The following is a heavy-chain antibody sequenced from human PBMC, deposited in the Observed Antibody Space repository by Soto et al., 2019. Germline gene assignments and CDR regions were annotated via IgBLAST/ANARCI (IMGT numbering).Heavy chain of an antibody. CDR1: GFSFSDYD. Sequence: QVQLVESGGGLVKPGGSLRLSCAATGFSFSDYDMTWIRQAPGQGVEWLSYISRTDSSKYYAGSVKGRFTISVDSAKRSVYLQMNSLRADDTAVYYCARDLYGLDVWGQGTTVIVSS. J-gene: IGHJ6*02. V-gene: IGHV3-11*01. CDR3: ARDLYGLDV. CDR2: ISRTDSSK.